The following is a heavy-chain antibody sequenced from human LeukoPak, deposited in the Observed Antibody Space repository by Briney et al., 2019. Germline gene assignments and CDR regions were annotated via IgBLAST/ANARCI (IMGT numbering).Heavy chain of an antibody. CDR2: INAGNGNT. D-gene: IGHD6-13*01. V-gene: IGHV1-3*01. CDR3: AREKLAAGLDY. J-gene: IGHJ4*02. CDR1: GYTFTSYA. Sequence: ASVKVSCKASGYTFTSYAMHWVRQAPGQRLEWMGWINAGNGNTKYSQKFQGRVTMTTDTSTSTAYMELRSLRSDDTAVHYCAREKLAAGLDYWGQGTLVTVSS.